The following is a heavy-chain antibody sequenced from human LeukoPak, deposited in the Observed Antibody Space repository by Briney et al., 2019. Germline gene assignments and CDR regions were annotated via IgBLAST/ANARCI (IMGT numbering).Heavy chain of an antibody. CDR2: ISGYNGNA. J-gene: IGHJ6*03. V-gene: IGHV1-18*01. Sequence: ASVKVSCKASGYTFTSYGLSWVRQAPGQGLEWMGWISGYNGNANYAQKLQGRVTMTTDTSTSTAYMELSSLRSEDTAVYYCARDSGYDSNYYYYMDVWGKGTTVTISS. D-gene: IGHD5-12*01. CDR1: GYTFTSYG. CDR3: ARDSGYDSNYYYYMDV.